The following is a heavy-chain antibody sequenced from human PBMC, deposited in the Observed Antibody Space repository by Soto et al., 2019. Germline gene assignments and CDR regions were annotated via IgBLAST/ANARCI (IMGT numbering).Heavy chain of an antibody. Sequence: ASVKVSCKASGYTFTSYGTSWVRQAPGQGLEWMGWISAYNGNTNYAQKLQGRVTMTTDTSTSTAYMELRSLRSDDTAVYYCASLFGARSYYYGMDVWGQGTTVTVSS. V-gene: IGHV1-18*01. J-gene: IGHJ6*02. D-gene: IGHD3-16*01. CDR3: ASLFGARSYYYGMDV. CDR2: ISAYNGNT. CDR1: GYTFTSYG.